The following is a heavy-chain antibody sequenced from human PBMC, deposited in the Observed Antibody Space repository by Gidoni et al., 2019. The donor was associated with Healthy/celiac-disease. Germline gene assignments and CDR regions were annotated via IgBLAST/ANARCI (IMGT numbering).Heavy chain of an antibody. CDR1: GGSFSGYY. J-gene: IGHJ6*02. CDR3: ARASNVFYGMDV. V-gene: IGHV4-34*01. D-gene: IGHD4-4*01. CDR2: INHSGST. Sequence: QVQLQQWGAGLLKPSEPLSLTCAVYGGSFSGYYWSWIRQPPGKGLEWIGEINHSGSTNYNPSLKSRVTISVDTSKNQFSLKLSSVTAADTAVYYCARASNVFYGMDVWGQGTTVTVSS.